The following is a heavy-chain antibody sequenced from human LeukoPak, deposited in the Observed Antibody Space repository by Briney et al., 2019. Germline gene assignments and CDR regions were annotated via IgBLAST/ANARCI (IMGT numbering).Heavy chain of an antibody. Sequence: SQTLSLTCAISGDGVSSNSAAWNWIRQSPSRGLEWLGRTYYRSKWYNDYAVSVKSRITINPDTSKNPYSLQLNSVTPEDTAVYYGARGRPHATGYYYYYYMDVWGKGTTVTVSS. CDR2: TYYRSKWYN. J-gene: IGHJ6*03. CDR3: ARGRPHATGYYYYYYMDV. D-gene: IGHD1-1*01. CDR1: GDGVSSNSAA. V-gene: IGHV6-1*01.